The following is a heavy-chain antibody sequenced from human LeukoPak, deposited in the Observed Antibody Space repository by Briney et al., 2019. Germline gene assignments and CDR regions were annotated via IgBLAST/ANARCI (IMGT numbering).Heavy chain of an antibody. D-gene: IGHD3-9*01. J-gene: IGHJ4*02. V-gene: IGHV3-7*01. CDR1: GFTFSSYW. CDR2: IKKDGSEK. CDR3: ARDPYDILTGYSYYFDY. Sequence: GGSLRLSCAASGFTFSSYWMSWVRQAPGKGLEWVANIKKDGSEKYYVDSVKGRFTISRDNAKNSLYLQMNSLRAEDTAVYYCARDPYDILTGYSYYFDYWGQGTLVTVSS.